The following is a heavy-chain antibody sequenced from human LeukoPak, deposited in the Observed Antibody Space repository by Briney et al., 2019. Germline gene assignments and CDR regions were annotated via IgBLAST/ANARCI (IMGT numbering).Heavy chain of an antibody. CDR1: GYTFTNYY. CDR3: ARDNSIGGRGWWFDP. Sequence: ASVKVSCKASGYTFTNYYMHWVRQAPGQGLEWMGLINPSGGSTSYAEKFQGRVIMTRDMSTTTDYMELSSLRSEDTAVYYCARDNSIGGRGWWFDPWGQGTLVTVSS. CDR2: INPSGGST. J-gene: IGHJ5*02. D-gene: IGHD4-23*01. V-gene: IGHV1-46*01.